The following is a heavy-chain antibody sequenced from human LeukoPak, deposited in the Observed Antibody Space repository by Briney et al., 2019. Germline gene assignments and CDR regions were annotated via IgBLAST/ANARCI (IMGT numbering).Heavy chain of an antibody. D-gene: IGHD6-6*01. J-gene: IGHJ5*02. Sequence: PSGTLSLTCTVSGGSISSGNYYWSWIHQPPGKGLEWIGYIFYLGNTYYTPSLKSRVTISVDTSKNQFSLKLSSVTAADTAVYYCARKYPDHWFDPWGQGTPVTVSS. CDR3: ARKYPDHWFDP. V-gene: IGHV4-30-4*01. CDR2: IFYLGNT. CDR1: GGSISSGNYY.